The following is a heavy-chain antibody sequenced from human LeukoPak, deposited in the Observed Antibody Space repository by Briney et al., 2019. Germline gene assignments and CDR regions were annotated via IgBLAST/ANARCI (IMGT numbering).Heavy chain of an antibody. D-gene: IGHD6-19*01. V-gene: IGHV1-18*01. CDR2: ISGYNGNT. CDR1: GYAFISYG. J-gene: IGHJ4*02. CDR3: ARDLKRGYSSGRYSWGTGSSNDY. Sequence: ASVKVSCKVSGYAFISYGISWVRQAPGQGLEWMGWISGYNGNTSYAQKLQGRGTMTTDTSTSTDYMELRSLRSDDTAVYYCARDLKRGYSSGRYSWGTGSSNDYWGQGTLVTVSS.